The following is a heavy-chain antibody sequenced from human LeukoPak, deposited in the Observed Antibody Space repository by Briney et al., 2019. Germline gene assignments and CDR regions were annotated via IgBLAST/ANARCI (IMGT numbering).Heavy chain of an antibody. J-gene: IGHJ4*02. V-gene: IGHV1-8*01. Sequence: AASVKVSCKASGYTFTSYDINWARQATGQRLEWMGWMNPNSGNTGYAQKFQGRVTMTRNTSISTAYMELSSLRSEDTAVYYCARGENFRSTDAVIDYWGQGTLVTVSS. CDR1: GYTFTSYD. CDR2: MNPNSGNT. D-gene: IGHD4-11*01. CDR3: ARGENFRSTDAVIDY.